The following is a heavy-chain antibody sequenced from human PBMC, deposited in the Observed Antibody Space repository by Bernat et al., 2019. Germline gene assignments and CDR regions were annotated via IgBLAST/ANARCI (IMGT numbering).Heavy chain of an antibody. V-gene: IGHV3-7*03. CDR2: IKHDGSEK. J-gene: IGHJ4*02. CDR3: ARGLGGF. CDR1: GFTFSTYW. Sequence: EVQLVESGGGLVQPGGSLRLSCSASGFTFSTYWMIWVRQAPGKGLEWVANIKHDGSEKYYVDSGKGRFSITRDDAKNTLYMQMSGLRGEDTAVYYCARGLGGFWGQGTLVTVSS.